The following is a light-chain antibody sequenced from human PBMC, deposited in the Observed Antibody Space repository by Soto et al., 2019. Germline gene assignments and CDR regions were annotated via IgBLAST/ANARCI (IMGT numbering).Light chain of an antibody. CDR2: LNSDGSH. V-gene: IGLV4-69*01. CDR1: SGHSSYA. CDR3: QTWGTGIQV. J-gene: IGLJ2*01. Sequence: QSVLTQSPSASASLGASVKPTCTLGSGHSSYAIAWHRQQPEKGPRYLMKLNSDGSHSKGDGIPDRFSGSSSGAERYLTISSLQSEDEADYYCQTWGTGIQVFGGGTKVTVL.